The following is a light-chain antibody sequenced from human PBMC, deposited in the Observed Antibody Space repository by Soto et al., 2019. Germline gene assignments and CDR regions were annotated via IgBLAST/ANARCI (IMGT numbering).Light chain of an antibody. CDR3: AAWDDSLNGYV. V-gene: IGLV1-44*01. CDR1: SSNIGSNT. CDR2: NNN. J-gene: IGLJ1*01. Sequence: QLVLTQPPSASGTPGQRVTISCSGSSSNIGSNTISWYQQLPGTAPKLLVYNNNHRPSGVPDRFSGSKSGTSASLAISGLRSEDEADYHCAAWDDSLNGYVFGTGTKVTVL.